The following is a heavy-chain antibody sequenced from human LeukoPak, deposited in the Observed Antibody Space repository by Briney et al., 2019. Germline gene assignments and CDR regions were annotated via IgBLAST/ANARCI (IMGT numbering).Heavy chain of an antibody. CDR3: ARGGHYGSGSFYY. V-gene: IGHV4-39*07. CDR2: IYDSGST. D-gene: IGHD3-10*01. Sequence: SETLSLTCSVSGASISNSGYYWGWIRQPPGKGLEWIGNIYDSGSTYYSPSLTGRATISVDMSKNQFSLKLSSVTAADTAVYYCARGGHYGSGSFYYWGQGTLVTVSS. J-gene: IGHJ4*02. CDR1: GASISNSGYY.